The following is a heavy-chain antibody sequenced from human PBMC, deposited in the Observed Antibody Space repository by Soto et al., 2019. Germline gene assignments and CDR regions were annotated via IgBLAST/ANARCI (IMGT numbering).Heavy chain of an antibody. CDR2: ISGSGGST. J-gene: IGHJ4*02. Sequence: PGGSLRLSCAASGFTFSSYAMSWVRQAPGKGLEWVSAISGSGGSTYYADSVKGRFTISRDNSKNTLYLQMNSLRAEDTAVYYCAKDGVEGRIVVVPYPIDYWGQGTLVTVSS. CDR3: AKDGVEGRIVVVPYPIDY. D-gene: IGHD3-22*01. V-gene: IGHV3-23*01. CDR1: GFTFSSYA.